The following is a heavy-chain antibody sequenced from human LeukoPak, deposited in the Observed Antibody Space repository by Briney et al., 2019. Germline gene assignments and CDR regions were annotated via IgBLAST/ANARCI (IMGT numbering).Heavy chain of an antibody. Sequence: SVKVSCKASGGTFSTYSISWVRQAPGQGLEWMGRIIPIFGTANYAQKFHGRVTITTDESTNTAYMELGSLTSEDTAVYYCARAWGGDSSGYYQGGFDYWGQGTLVTVSS. J-gene: IGHJ4*02. D-gene: IGHD3-22*01. V-gene: IGHV1-69*05. CDR2: IIPIFGTA. CDR3: ARAWGGDSSGYYQGGFDY. CDR1: GGTFSTYS.